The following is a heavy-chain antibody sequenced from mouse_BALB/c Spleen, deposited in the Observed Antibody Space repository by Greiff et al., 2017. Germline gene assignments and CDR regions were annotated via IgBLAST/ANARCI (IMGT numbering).Heavy chain of an antibody. CDR3: ARIYYGYDGYAMDY. J-gene: IGHJ4*01. D-gene: IGHD2-2*01. Sequence: QVHVKQSGPGLVAPSQSLSITCTVSGFSLTGYGVNWVRQPPGKGLEWLGMIWGDGSTDYNSALKSRLSISKDNSKSQVFLKMNSLQTDDTARYYCARIYYGYDGYAMDYWGQGTSVTVSS. CDR2: IWGDGST. V-gene: IGHV2-6-7*01. CDR1: GFSLTGYG.